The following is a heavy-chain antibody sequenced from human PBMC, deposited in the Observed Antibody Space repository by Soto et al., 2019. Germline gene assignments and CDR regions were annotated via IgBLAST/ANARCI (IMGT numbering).Heavy chain of an antibody. Sequence: PSETLSLTCTVSGVSISSGDYYWSWIRQPPGKGLEWIGYIYYSGNTLCNPSLKSRLTISLDTSKNQFSLKLSSVTAADTAVYYCARDRSSGGFYPNYFDYWGLGTLVTVSS. CDR2: IYYSGNT. V-gene: IGHV4-30-4*01. CDR1: GVSISSGDYY. J-gene: IGHJ4*02. CDR3: ARDRSSGGFYPNYFDY. D-gene: IGHD3-22*01.